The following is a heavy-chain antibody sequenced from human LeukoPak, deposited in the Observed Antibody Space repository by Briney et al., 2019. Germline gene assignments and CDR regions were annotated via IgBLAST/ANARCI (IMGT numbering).Heavy chain of an antibody. D-gene: IGHD7-27*01. CDR2: IYYTGNT. J-gene: IGHJ4*02. Sequence: SETLSLTCTVSGVSISSSYSYWGWIRQPPGMGLEWIGSIYYTGNTYYNASLKSQVSISIDTSKNQFSLKLTSVTAADTAVYYCARVLGNSMGYYFDYWGQGTLVTVSS. V-gene: IGHV4-39*01. CDR3: ARVLGNSMGYYFDY. CDR1: GVSISSSYSY.